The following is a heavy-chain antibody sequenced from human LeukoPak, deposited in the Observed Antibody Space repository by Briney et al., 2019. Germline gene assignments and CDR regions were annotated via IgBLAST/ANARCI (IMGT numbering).Heavy chain of an antibody. CDR3: ARTVDTAMEFDY. CDR2: INPNSGGT. D-gene: IGHD5-18*01. CDR1: GYTFTGYY. V-gene: IGHV1-2*02. Sequence: VASVKVSCKASGYTFTGYYMHWVRQAPGQGLEWMGWINPNSGGTNYAQKFQGRVTMTRDTSISTAYMELSRLRSDDTAVYYCARTVDTAMEFDYWGQGTLVTVSS. J-gene: IGHJ4*02.